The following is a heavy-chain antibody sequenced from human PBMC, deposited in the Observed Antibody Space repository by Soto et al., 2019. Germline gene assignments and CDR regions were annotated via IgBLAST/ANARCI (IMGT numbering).Heavy chain of an antibody. Sequence: EVQLVESGGGLVQPGGSLRLSCAASGFTFSSYSMNWVRQAPGKGLEWVSYISSSSSTIYYADSVKGRFTSSRDNAKNALYLQMNRLRDEDTAVYYCAREPIPIIQLWPSFDYWGQGTLVTVSS. D-gene: IGHD5-18*01. CDR1: GFTFSSYS. J-gene: IGHJ4*02. CDR2: ISSSSSTI. V-gene: IGHV3-48*02. CDR3: AREPIPIIQLWPSFDY.